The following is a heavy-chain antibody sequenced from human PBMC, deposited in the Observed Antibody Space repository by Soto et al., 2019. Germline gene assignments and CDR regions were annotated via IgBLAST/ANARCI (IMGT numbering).Heavy chain of an antibody. CDR1: GYTFTSSY. Sequence: GASVKVSCKASGYTFTSSYMHWVRQPPGHGLGWMGITNPSGGSTSYAQKFQGRVTMTRDTSTSTVYMELSSLRSEDTAVYYCARTMQGYCTNGVCYSGGNHFDYWGQGTPVTVSS. J-gene: IGHJ4*02. D-gene: IGHD2-8*01. CDR3: ARTMQGYCTNGVCYSGGNHFDY. CDR2: TNPSGGST. V-gene: IGHV1-46*01.